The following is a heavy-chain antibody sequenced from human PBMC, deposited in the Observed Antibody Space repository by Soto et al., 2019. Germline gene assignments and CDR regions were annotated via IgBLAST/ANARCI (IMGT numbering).Heavy chain of an antibody. Sequence: QVQLVQSGAEVKKPGSSVKVSCKASGGTFSSYTISWVRQAPGQGLEWMGRIIPILGIANYAQKFQGRVTITADKSTSTAYMELSSLRSEDTAVYYCARDLVDIVATISLKGFDAFVIWGQGTMVTVSS. D-gene: IGHD5-12*01. J-gene: IGHJ3*02. CDR1: GGTFSSYT. CDR3: ARDLVDIVATISLKGFDAFVI. CDR2: IIPILGIA. V-gene: IGHV1-69*08.